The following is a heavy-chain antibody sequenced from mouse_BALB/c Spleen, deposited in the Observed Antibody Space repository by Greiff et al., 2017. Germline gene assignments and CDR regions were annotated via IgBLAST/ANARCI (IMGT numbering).Heavy chain of an antibody. J-gene: IGHJ3*01. CDR1: GYSITSGYY. CDR2: ISYDGSN. Sequence: EVKLQESGPGLVKPSQSLSLTCSVTGYSITSGYYWNWIRQFPGNKLEWMGYISYDGSNNYNPSLKNRISITRDTSKNQFFLKLNSVTTEDTATYYCARGDGYYGPFAYWGQGTLVTVSA. D-gene: IGHD2-3*01. V-gene: IGHV3-6*02. CDR3: ARGDGYYGPFAY.